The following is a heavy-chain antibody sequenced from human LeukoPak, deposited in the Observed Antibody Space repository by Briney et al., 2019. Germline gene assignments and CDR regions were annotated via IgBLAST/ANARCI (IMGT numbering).Heavy chain of an antibody. CDR1: GGSISSYY. CDR2: IYTSGRT. CDR3: ARSAVVVPAANTYPNYYFDY. V-gene: IGHV4-4*07. Sequence: SETLSLTCTVSGGSISSYYWSWIRQPAGKGLEWIGRIYTSGRTNYNPSLNSRVTMSVDTSKNQFSLKLSSVTAADTAVYYCARSAVVVPAANTYPNYYFDYWGRGTLVTVSS. D-gene: IGHD2-2*01. J-gene: IGHJ4*02.